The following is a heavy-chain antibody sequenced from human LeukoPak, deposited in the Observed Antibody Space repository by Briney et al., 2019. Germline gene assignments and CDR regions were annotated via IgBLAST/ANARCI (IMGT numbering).Heavy chain of an antibody. Sequence: PSETLSLTCTVSGGSMSPYHWGWIRQPPGKGLEWTGYIHYSGSTNYNPPLNSRVTISVDTSKNQFSLRLSSVTAADTAIYYCARAVSGRFDYWGQGTLVTVSS. V-gene: IGHV4-59*08. J-gene: IGHJ4*02. CDR3: ARAVSGRFDY. D-gene: IGHD6-19*01. CDR1: GGSMSPYH. CDR2: IHYSGST.